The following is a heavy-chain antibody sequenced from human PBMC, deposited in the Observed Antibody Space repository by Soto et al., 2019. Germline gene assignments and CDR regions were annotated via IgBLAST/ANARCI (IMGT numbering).Heavy chain of an antibody. J-gene: IGHJ4*02. CDR1: GYTFSSNG. CDR2: ISTFNGNA. D-gene: IGHD6-19*01. Sequence: QVQLVQSGAEVKKPGASVKVSCKASGYTFSSNGVSWVRQAPGQGLEWMGWISTFNGNAHFAQKFQGRVTMTTDTSTNTAYMELRSPSSDDTAVYYCARLHGYSSGWYDYWGQGTLVTVSS. V-gene: IGHV1-18*04. CDR3: ARLHGYSSGWYDY.